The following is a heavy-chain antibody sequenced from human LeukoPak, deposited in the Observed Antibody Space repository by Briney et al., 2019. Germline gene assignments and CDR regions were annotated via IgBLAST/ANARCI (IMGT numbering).Heavy chain of an antibody. CDR2: ISDSGIT. D-gene: IGHD4-17*01. CDR1: GGSISSFF. Sequence: PSETLSLTCTVCGGSISSFFWNWIRQPPGEGLEWIGYISDSGITNHNPSVQSRVSMSVDTSKNQLSLRLSSVTAADTAVYYCARGGARQNFYYSGLDVWGQGTTVTVSS. V-gene: IGHV4-59*01. J-gene: IGHJ6*02. CDR3: ARGGARQNFYYSGLDV.